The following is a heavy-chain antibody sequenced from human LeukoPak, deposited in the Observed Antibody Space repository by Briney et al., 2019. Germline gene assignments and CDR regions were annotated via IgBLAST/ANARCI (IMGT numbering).Heavy chain of an antibody. CDR1: GGSISSSSYY. D-gene: IGHD3-22*01. Sequence: SETLSLTCTVSGGSISSSSYYWGWIRQPPGKGLEWIGSIYYSGSTYYNPSLKSRVTISVDTSKNQFSLKLSSVTAADTAVYYCARVVEDYYDSSGFYYFDYWGQGTLVTVSS. CDR3: ARVVEDYYDSSGFYYFDY. J-gene: IGHJ4*02. V-gene: IGHV4-39*07. CDR2: IYYSGST.